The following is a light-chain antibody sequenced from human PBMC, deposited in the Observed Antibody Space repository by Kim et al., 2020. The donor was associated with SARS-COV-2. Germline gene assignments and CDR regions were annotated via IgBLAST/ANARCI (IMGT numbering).Light chain of an antibody. CDR3: QQYGGSAT. J-gene: IGKJ4*01. CDR1: VSSTH. Sequence: VSSTHLAWYQQKPGQAPRLLIYAASSRATGIPDRFSGGGSGTDFTLTISRLEPEDSAVYYCQQYGGSATFGGGTKVDIK. CDR2: AAS. V-gene: IGKV3-20*01.